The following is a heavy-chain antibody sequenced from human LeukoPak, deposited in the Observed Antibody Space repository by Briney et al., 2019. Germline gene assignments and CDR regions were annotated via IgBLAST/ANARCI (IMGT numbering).Heavy chain of an antibody. J-gene: IGHJ4*02. D-gene: IGHD3-3*01. V-gene: IGHV1-69*06. CDR2: IIPVFGTA. CDR1: GYTFTSYY. Sequence: ASVKVSCKASGYTFTSYYMHWVRQAPGQGLEWMGGIIPVFGTANYAQKFQGRVTITADKSTSTSYMELSSLRSEDTAVYYCARSSVVFGVVIRGYYFDHWGQGTLVTVSS. CDR3: ARSSVVFGVVIRGYYFDH.